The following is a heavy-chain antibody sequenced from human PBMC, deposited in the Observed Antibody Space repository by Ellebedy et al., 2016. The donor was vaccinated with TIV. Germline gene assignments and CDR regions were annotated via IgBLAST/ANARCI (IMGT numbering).Heavy chain of an antibody. Sequence: GESLKISCAASGFTFSSFWLHWVRQAPGKGLVWVSHISRDGSNTAYADSVRGRFTISRDNAKNTLYLHMNRLRAEDTAVYYCARASTFHTFRGENQEGGSDYFAYWGQGTLVTVSS. CDR3: ARASTFHTFRGENQEGGSDYFAY. CDR2: ISRDGSNT. V-gene: IGHV3-74*03. J-gene: IGHJ4*02. D-gene: IGHD3-10*01. CDR1: GFTFSSFW.